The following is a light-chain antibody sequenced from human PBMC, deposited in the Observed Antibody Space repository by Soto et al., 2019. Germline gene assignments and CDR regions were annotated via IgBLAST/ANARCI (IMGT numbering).Light chain of an antibody. CDR2: AAS. J-gene: IGKJ1*01. Sequence: DIQMTQSPSTLSASLGDRVTITCRASQSISSWLAWYQQKPGKAPKLLIYAASTLQSGVPSRFSGSGSGTDFTLTISSLQPEDVATYYCQKYNSARWTFGQGTKVDI. V-gene: IGKV1-5*01. CDR3: QKYNSARWT. CDR1: QSISSW.